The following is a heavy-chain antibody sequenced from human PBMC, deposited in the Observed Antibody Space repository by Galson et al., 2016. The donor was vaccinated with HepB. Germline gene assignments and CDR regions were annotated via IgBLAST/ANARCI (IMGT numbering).Heavy chain of an antibody. CDR1: SFTFSNYW. CDR2: IKHDGSQT. Sequence: SLRLSCAAPSFTFSNYWMNWVRQAPGKGLEWVANIKHDGSQTYYVGSVKGRFTISRDNARNSLYLQMDSLRAEDTAVYYCARDPGWDGSGWYYFDLWGQGTLVTVSS. D-gene: IGHD6-19*01. V-gene: IGHV3-7*01. J-gene: IGHJ4*02. CDR3: ARDPGWDGSGWYYFDL.